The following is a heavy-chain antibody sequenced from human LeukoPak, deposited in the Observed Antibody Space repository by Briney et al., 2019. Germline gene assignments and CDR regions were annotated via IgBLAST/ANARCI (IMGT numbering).Heavy chain of an antibody. Sequence: SETLSLTCSVSGYSFTSGHYWGWIRQPPGKGLEWIGSIYYSGSTYYNPSLKSRVTISVDTSKNQFSLNLSSVTAADTAVYYCARQTIGGWLQSPHWFDPWGQGTLVTVSS. CDR1: GYSFTSGHY. V-gene: IGHV4-38-2*01. J-gene: IGHJ5*02. CDR2: IYYSGST. D-gene: IGHD5-24*01. CDR3: ARQTIGGWLQSPHWFDP.